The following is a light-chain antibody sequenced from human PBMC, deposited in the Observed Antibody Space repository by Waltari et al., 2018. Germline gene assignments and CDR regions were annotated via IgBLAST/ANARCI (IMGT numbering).Light chain of an antibody. CDR1: SIGSKS. V-gene: IGLV3-21*02. Sequence: SYVLTQPPSVSVAPGQPAMISCGGDSIGSKSVHWYQPQPGQAPVLVVYDNADRPSGIPRRIYGSNSGTTATLTISGAEAGDEADYYCQVWDSSSDHVVFGGGTKLTVL. CDR3: QVWDSSSDHVV. J-gene: IGLJ2*01. CDR2: DNA.